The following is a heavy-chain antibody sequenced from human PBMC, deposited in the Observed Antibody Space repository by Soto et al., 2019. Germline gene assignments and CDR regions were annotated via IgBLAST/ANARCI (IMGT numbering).Heavy chain of an antibody. CDR3: AKDWTSI. CDR2: ISGSGGST. CDR1: GFTFSTYS. D-gene: IGHD3-3*01. J-gene: IGHJ3*02. Sequence: EVQLLESGGGLVQPGGSLRISCAASGFTFSTYSMTWVRQAPGKGLEWVSTISGSGGSTYYIDSVKGRVTISRDNSKNTLYLQMNSLRAEDTAIYYCAKDWTSIWGQGTMVAVSS. V-gene: IGHV3-23*01.